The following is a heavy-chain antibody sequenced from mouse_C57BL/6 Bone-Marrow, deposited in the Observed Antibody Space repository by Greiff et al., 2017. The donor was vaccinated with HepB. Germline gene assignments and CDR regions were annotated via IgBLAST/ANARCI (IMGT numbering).Heavy chain of an antibody. Sequence: EVQRVESGGDLVKPGGSLKLSCAASGFTFSSYGMSWVRQTPDKRLEWVATISSGGSYTYYPDSVTGRFTISRDNAKNTLYLQMSSLKSDDTAMYYCARLEAYGNSRYWYFDVWGTGTTVTVAS. V-gene: IGHV5-6*01. CDR2: ISSGGSYT. J-gene: IGHJ1*03. D-gene: IGHD1-1*01. CDR3: ARLEAYGNSRYWYFDV. CDR1: GFTFSSYG.